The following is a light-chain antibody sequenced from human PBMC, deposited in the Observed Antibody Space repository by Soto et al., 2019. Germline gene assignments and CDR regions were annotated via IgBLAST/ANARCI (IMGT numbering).Light chain of an antibody. CDR2: KAS. J-gene: IGKJ5*01. V-gene: IGKV1-5*03. CDR3: QQYNSYLIT. Sequence: DIQMTQSPSTLSASVGDRVTITCRSSQSISSWLAWYQQKPGKATKLLIYKASSLESGVPSRFSGSGSGTEFTLTISRLKPDDFATYYCQQYNSYLITFGQGTRLEIK. CDR1: QSISSW.